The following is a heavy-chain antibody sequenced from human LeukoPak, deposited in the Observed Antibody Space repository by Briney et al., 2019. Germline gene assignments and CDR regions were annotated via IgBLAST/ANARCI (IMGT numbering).Heavy chain of an antibody. CDR1: GGSFSGYY. CDR2: INHSGST. CDR3: ARQYRRDSSGRYRSAWYFDL. J-gene: IGHJ2*01. Sequence: SETLSLTCAVYGGSFSGYYWSWTRQPPGKGLEWIGEINHSGSTNYNPSLKSRVTISVDTSKNQFSLKLSSVTAADTAVYYCARQYRRDSSGRYRSAWYFDLWGRGTLVTVSS. V-gene: IGHV4-34*01. D-gene: IGHD6-19*01.